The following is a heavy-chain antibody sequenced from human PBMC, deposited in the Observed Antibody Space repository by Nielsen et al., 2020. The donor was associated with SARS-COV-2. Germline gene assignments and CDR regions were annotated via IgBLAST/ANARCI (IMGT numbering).Heavy chain of an antibody. Sequence: SVKVSCKASGGTFSSYAISWVRQAPGQGLEWMGGIIPIFGTANYAQKSQGRVTITADKSTSTAYMELSSLRSEDTAVYYCARDRSYYYDPEVGGAFDIWGQGTMVTVSS. CDR1: GGTFSSYA. D-gene: IGHD3-22*01. CDR2: IIPIFGTA. CDR3: ARDRSYYYDPEVGGAFDI. V-gene: IGHV1-69*06. J-gene: IGHJ3*02.